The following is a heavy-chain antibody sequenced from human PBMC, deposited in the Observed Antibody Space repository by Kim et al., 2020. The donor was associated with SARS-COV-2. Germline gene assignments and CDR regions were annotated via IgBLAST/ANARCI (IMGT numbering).Heavy chain of an antibody. V-gene: IGHV4-31*03. J-gene: IGHJ4*02. CDR3: ARGSREVRGVIFPGY. D-gene: IGHD3-10*01. CDR2: IYYSGCT. CDR1: GGSISSGGYY. Sequence: SETLSLTCTVSGGSISSGGYYWSWIRQHPGKGLEWIGYIYYSGCTYYNPSLKSRVTISVDTSKNQFSLKLSSVTAADTAVYYCARGSREVRGVIFPGYWGQGTLVTVSS.